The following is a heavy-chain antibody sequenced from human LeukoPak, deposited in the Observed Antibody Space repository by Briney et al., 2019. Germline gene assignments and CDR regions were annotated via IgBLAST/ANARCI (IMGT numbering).Heavy chain of an antibody. J-gene: IGHJ4*02. CDR2: ISYDGSNK. V-gene: IGHV3-30-3*01. CDR3: ARDKYGYNTPIDY. CDR1: GFTFSSYA. Sequence: GGSLRLSCAASGFTFSSYAMSWVRQAPGKGLEWVAVISYDGSNKYHADSVKGRFTISRDNSKDTLYLQMNSLRLEDTAVYYCARDKYGYNTPIDYWGQGTLVTVSS. D-gene: IGHD5-24*01.